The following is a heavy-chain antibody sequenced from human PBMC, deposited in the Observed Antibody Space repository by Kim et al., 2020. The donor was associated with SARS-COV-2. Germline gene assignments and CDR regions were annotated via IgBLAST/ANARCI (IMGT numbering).Heavy chain of an antibody. V-gene: IGHV3-48*03. CDR3: ARDKAHITIFGVVIGHFGI. J-gene: IGHJ3*02. CDR1: GFTFSSYK. Sequence: GGSLRLSCAACGFTFSSYKMNWVRQAPGKGLEWVSYISSSGSTIYYADSVKGRFTISRDNAKNSLYLQMNSLRAEDTAVYYCARDKAHITIFGVVIGHFGIWGQGKMFTVSS. D-gene: IGHD3-3*01. CDR2: ISSSGSTI.